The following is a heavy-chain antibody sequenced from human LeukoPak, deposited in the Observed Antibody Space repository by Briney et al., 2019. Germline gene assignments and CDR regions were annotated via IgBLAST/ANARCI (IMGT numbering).Heavy chain of an antibody. J-gene: IGHJ3*02. CDR3: ARETQGFLDI. D-gene: IGHD2-15*01. Sequence: PSETLSLTCTVSGGSINNYYGDWIRPPPGKGLEWIGYIYYSGNTNYNPSLKSRVTISVDTSKNQFSLKLNSVTAADTAVYYCARETQGFLDIWGQGTMVTFSS. CDR1: GGSINNYY. CDR2: IYYSGNT. V-gene: IGHV4-59*01.